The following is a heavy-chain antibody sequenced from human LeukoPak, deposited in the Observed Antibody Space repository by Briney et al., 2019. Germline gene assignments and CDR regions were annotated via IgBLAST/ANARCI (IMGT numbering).Heavy chain of an antibody. CDR3: ARSGYSYGPDY. CDR2: IYHSGST. J-gene: IGHJ4*02. CDR1: GGSISSGGYS. Sequence: PSETLSLTCDVSGGSISSGGYSWSWIRQPPGKGLEWIGYIYHSGSTYYNPSLKSRVTISVDRSKNQFSLKLSSVTAADTAVYYCARSGYSYGPDYWGQGTLVTVSS. V-gene: IGHV4-30-2*01. D-gene: IGHD5-18*01.